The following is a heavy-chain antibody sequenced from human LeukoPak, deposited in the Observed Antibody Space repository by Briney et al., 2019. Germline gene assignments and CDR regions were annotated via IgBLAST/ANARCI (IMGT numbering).Heavy chain of an antibody. V-gene: IGHV4-39*01. J-gene: IGHJ3*02. CDR1: GASFSDTTYY. Sequence: SETLSLTCTVSGASFSDTTYYWAWFRQPPGKGLEWIASIYFSETKYNPSLKSRITISGDTSKNQFSLKLTSVTATDTAVYFCASPSKLVVSSGAFDIWGQGTMVTVS. CDR2: IYFSET. CDR3: ASPSKLVVSSGAFDI. D-gene: IGHD6-19*01.